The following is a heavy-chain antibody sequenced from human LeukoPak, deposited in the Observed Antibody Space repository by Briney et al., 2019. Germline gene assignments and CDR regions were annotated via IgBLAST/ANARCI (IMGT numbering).Heavy chain of an antibody. CDR2: ISAYNGNT. J-gene: IGHJ3*02. V-gene: IGHV1-18*01. CDR1: GYTFTSYA. CDR3: ARHWELPLRAFDI. Sequence: GAAVKVSCKASGYTFTSYAMNWVRQTPGQGLEWMGWISAYNGNTNYAQQLQGRVTMTTDTSTSTAYMELRSLRSDDTAVYYCARHWELPLRAFDIWGQGTMVTVSS. D-gene: IGHD1-26*01.